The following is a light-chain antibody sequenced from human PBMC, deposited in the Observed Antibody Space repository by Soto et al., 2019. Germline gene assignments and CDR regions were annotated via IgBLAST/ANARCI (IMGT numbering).Light chain of an antibody. CDR1: SSDVGSYNL. CDR2: EVI. CDR3: CSYADSSTWV. V-gene: IGLV2-23*02. Sequence: QSVLTQPASVSGSPGQSITISCTGTSSDVGSYNLVSWYKQHPGKAPKLMIYEVIKRPSGVSNRFSGSKSGNTASLTISGLQAEDEADYYCCSYADSSTWVFGGGTKLTVL. J-gene: IGLJ3*02.